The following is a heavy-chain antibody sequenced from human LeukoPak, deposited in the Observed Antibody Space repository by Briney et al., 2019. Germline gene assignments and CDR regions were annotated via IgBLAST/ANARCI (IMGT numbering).Heavy chain of an antibody. CDR1: GFTFSSYT. V-gene: IGHV3-23*01. Sequence: GGSLRLSCAASGFTFSSYTMSWVRQAPGKGLEWVSTISNSGRNTFYTDSVKGRFTISRDNSKNTLYLQMNSLRAEDTAVYYCARDLAADYYYYYMDVWGKGTTVTVSS. J-gene: IGHJ6*03. CDR2: ISNSGRNT. D-gene: IGHD6-13*01. CDR3: ARDLAADYYYYYMDV.